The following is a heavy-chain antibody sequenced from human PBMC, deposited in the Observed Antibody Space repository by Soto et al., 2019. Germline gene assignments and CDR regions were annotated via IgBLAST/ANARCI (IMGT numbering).Heavy chain of an antibody. CDR2: MPANTGLT. CDR1: GSTFSTLD. V-gene: IGHV1-8*01. CDR3: ARYICGQGFIS. Sequence: QVQLVQSGAEVKKPGASVKVSCKASGSTFSTLDLNWVRQAPGQGLDWMGWMPANTGLTGHAQKFQARLSMTRDTPTSTAYMELRSMRGDDPVFYDCARYICGQGFISWGQGTRVTVSS. J-gene: IGHJ4*02. D-gene: IGHD3-10*01.